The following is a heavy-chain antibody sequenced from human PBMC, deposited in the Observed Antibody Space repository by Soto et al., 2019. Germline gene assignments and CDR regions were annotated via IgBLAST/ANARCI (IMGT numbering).Heavy chain of an antibody. V-gene: IGHV5-51*01. D-gene: IGHD2-2*01. J-gene: IGHJ6*02. Sequence: LGESLKISCKGSGYSFTSYWIGWVRQMPGKGLEWMGIIYPGDSDTRYSPSFQGQVTISADKSISTAYLQWSSLKASDTAMYYCARQKCSSTSCRTHFYYYYYGMDVWGQGTTVTVS. CDR3: ARQKCSSTSCRTHFYYYYYGMDV. CDR1: GYSFTSYW. CDR2: IYPGDSDT.